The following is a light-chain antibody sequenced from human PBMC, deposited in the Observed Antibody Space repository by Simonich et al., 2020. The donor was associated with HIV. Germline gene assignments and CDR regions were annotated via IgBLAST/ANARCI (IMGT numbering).Light chain of an antibody. CDR2: AAS. CDR1: QGISSY. J-gene: IGKJ5*01. V-gene: IGKV1-9*01. Sequence: IQLTQSPSFLSASVGDRVTITCRASQGISSYLAWYQQKPGKAPKLLIYAASTLQSGVPSRFSGSGSGTEFTLTISSLQPEDFATYYCQEVITYPITFGQGTRLEIK. CDR3: QEVITYPIT.